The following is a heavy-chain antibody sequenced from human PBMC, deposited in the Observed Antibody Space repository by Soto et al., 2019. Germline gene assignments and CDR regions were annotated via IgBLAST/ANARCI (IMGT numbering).Heavy chain of an antibody. J-gene: IGHJ6*02. CDR1: GFIFSTYS. V-gene: IGHV3-30-3*01. Sequence: GGSLRLSCAASGFIFSTYSMHWVRQAPGTGLEWVAVISYDVTNDFYADSVKGRFTISRDNSKNTLYLQMNSLRAEDTAVYYCARDPVVVFPNARGPPYGMDVWGQGTRVTVSS. CDR2: ISYDVTND. CDR3: ARDPVVVFPNARGPPYGMDV. D-gene: IGHD2-2*01.